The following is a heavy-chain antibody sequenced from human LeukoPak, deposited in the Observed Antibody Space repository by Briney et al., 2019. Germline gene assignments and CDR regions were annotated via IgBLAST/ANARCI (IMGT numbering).Heavy chain of an antibody. D-gene: IGHD6-13*01. CDR2: IYTSGST. CDR1: GGSISSYY. Sequence: SETLSLTCTGSGGSISSYYWSWIRQPAGKGLEWIGRIYTSGSTNYNPSLKSRVTISVDKSKNQFSLKLSSVTAADTAVYYCARDRSSPQYYYYYYMDVWGKGTTVTVSS. V-gene: IGHV4-4*07. CDR3: ARDRSSPQYYYYYYMDV. J-gene: IGHJ6*03.